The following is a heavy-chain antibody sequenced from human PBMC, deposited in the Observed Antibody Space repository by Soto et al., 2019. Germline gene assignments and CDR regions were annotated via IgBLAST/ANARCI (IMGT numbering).Heavy chain of an antibody. V-gene: IGHV4-4*02. Sequence: SETLSLTCAVSGGSISSSNWWSWVRQPPGKGLEWIGYIYYSGSTYYNPSLKSRVTISVDTSKNQFSLKLSSVTAADTAVYYCARTGITMVRGPYGMDVWGQGTTVTVSS. CDR1: GGSISSSNW. J-gene: IGHJ6*02. CDR2: IYYSGST. CDR3: ARTGITMVRGPYGMDV. D-gene: IGHD3-10*01.